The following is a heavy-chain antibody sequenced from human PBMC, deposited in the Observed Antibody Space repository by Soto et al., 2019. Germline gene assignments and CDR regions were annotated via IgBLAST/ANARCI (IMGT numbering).Heavy chain of an antibody. J-gene: IGHJ4*02. CDR3: AGTTCSGGSCRLLDY. V-gene: IGHV4-34*01. Sequence: QVQLQQWGAGLLKPSETLSLTCAVYGGSFRGHYWSWIRQPPGKGLQWIVEINHSGSTNSSTFLTSRVNISVDTSKNKFSLKLSSVTAADTAVYYCAGTTCSGGSCRLLDYWGQGILVTVSS. CDR2: INHSGST. CDR1: GGSFRGHY. D-gene: IGHD2-15*01.